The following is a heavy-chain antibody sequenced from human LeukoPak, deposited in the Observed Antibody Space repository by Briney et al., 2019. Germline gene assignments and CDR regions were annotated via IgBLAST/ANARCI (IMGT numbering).Heavy chain of an antibody. V-gene: IGHV4-59*01. D-gene: IGHD4-17*01. J-gene: IGHJ5*02. CDR2: ISDSGST. CDR1: GDSIRTYY. Sequence: WETLSLTCTVSGDSIRTYYWTWIRQPPGKGLEWIGYISDSGSTNYNPSLKSRVTISLDTSKNQFSLKLISLTAADTAAYYCARVEYGDYGWFDPWGQGTLVTVSS. CDR3: ARVEYGDYGWFDP.